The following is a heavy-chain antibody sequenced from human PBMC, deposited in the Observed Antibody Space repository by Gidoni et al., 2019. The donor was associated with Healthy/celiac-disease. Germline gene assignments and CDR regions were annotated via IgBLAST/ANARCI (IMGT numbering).Heavy chain of an antibody. V-gene: IGHV3-23*01. CDR2: ISGSGGST. CDR3: AKDLKTYYYDSSGYYTLSYYFDY. Sequence: EVQLLESGGGLVQPGGSLRLSCAASGFTFSSYAMSWVRQAPGKGLEWVSAISGSGGSTYYADSVKGRFTISRDNSKNTLYLQMNSLRAEDTAVYYCAKDLKTYYYDSSGYYTLSYYFDYWGQGTLVTVSS. D-gene: IGHD3-22*01. CDR1: GFTFSSYA. J-gene: IGHJ4*02.